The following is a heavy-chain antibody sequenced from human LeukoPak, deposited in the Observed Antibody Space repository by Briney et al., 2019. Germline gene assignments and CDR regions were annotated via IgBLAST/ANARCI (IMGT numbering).Heavy chain of an antibody. CDR3: ARVLGYYDSSGAFDI. D-gene: IGHD3-22*01. CDR2: ISAYNGNT. Sequence: ASVTVSCTASGYTFTSYGISWVRQAPGQGLEWMGWISAYNGNTNYAQKLQGRVTMTTDTSTNTAYMELRSLRSDDTAVYYCARVLGYYDSSGAFDIWGQGTMVTVSS. J-gene: IGHJ3*02. V-gene: IGHV1-18*01. CDR1: GYTFTSYG.